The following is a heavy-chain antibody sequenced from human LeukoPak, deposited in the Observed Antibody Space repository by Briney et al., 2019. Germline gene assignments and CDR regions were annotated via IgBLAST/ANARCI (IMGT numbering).Heavy chain of an antibody. D-gene: IGHD5-18*01. CDR3: AKEGSNSYGQYYFYFYMDV. J-gene: IGHJ6*03. CDR1: GFTFSDFG. Sequence: GGSLRLSCAASGFTFSDFGIHWVRQAPGKGLEWVAFIRYDGSNKYYADSVKGRFTISRDNSKNTLFLQMSSLRNEDTAVYYCAKEGSNSYGQYYFYFYMDVWGKGTTVSVSS. CDR2: IRYDGSNK. V-gene: IGHV3-30*02.